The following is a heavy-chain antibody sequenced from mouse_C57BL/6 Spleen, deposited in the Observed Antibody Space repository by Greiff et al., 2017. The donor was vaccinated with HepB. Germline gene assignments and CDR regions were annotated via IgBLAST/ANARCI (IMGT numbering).Heavy chain of an antibody. D-gene: IGHD3-2*02. V-gene: IGHV1-64*01. CDR3: ARSGGAQAAWFAY. CDR2: IHPNSGST. Sequence: VQLQQPGAELVKPGASVKLSCKASGYTFTSYWMHWVKQRPGQGLEWIGMIHPNSGSTNYNEKFKSKATLTVDKSSSTAYMQLSSLTSEDSAVYYCARSGGAQAAWFAYWGQGTLVTVSA. J-gene: IGHJ3*01. CDR1: GYTFTSYW.